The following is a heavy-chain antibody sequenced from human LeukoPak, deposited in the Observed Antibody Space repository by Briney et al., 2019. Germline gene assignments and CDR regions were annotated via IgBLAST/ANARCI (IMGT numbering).Heavy chain of an antibody. D-gene: IGHD5-18*01. CDR1: GGSFSGYY. J-gene: IGHJ4*02. CDR2: INHSGST. Sequence: SETLSLTCAVYGGSFSGYYWSWIRQPPGKGLEWIGEINHSGSTNYNPSLKSRVTISVDTSKNQFSLKLSSVTAADTAVYYCARWSYGYDYWGQGTLVTVSS. CDR3: ARWSYGYDY. V-gene: IGHV4-34*01.